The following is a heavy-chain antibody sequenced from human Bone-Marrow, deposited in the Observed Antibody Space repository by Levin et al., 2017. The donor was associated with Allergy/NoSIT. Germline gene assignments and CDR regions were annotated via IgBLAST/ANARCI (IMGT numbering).Heavy chain of an antibody. Sequence: ASETLSLTCTVSGGSISSSVHSWNWIRQSPGTGLEWIGYIFHSGSTFYNPSLKSRVTISLDRSKNLVSLKLSSVTAADTAVYYCVRDRPGDYYGLDVWGQGTTVTVSS. CDR3: VRDRPGDYYGLDV. J-gene: IGHJ6*02. CDR1: GGSISSSVHS. V-gene: IGHV4-30-2*06. CDR2: IFHSGST.